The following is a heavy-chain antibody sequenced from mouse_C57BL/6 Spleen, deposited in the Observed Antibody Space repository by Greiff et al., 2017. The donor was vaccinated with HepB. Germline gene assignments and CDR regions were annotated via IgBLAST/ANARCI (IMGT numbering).Heavy chain of an antibody. V-gene: IGHV1-61*01. CDR1: GYTFTSYW. D-gene: IGHD1-1*01. CDR3: ARGAYYGSSFWYFDV. Sequence: QVQLQQPGAELVRPGSSVKLSCKASGYTFTSYWMDWVKQRPGQGLEWIGNIYPSDSETHYNQKFKDKATLTVDKSSSTAYMQLSSLTSDDSAVYYCARGAYYGSSFWYFDVWGTGTTVTVSS. J-gene: IGHJ1*03. CDR2: IYPSDSET.